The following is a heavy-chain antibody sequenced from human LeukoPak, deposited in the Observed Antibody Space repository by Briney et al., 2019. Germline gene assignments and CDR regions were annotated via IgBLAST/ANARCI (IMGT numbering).Heavy chain of an antibody. Sequence: PGGSLRLSCAASGFTVSSNYMSWVRQAPGKGLEWVSVIYSGGSSYYADSVKGRFTTSRDNSKNTLYLQMNSLRAEDTAVYYCARDGYCSSTSCFALDYWGQGTLVTVSS. D-gene: IGHD2-2*03. CDR2: IYSGGSS. CDR3: ARDGYCSSTSCFALDY. V-gene: IGHV3-66*02. CDR1: GFTVSSNY. J-gene: IGHJ4*02.